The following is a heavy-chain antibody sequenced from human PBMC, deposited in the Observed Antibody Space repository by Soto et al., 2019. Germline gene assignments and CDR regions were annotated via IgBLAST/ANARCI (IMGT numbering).Heavy chain of an antibody. CDR1: AGSISRGGYR. D-gene: IGHD3-3*02. V-gene: IGHV4-30-2*01. Sequence: SETLSLTRAVSAGSISRGGYRLICLRHPPGKGLEWIGYIYHSGSTYYNPALKSRVTIAVDRSKNQFSLKLRSVPAVDLAVYYGARGPHFFWGRGTMVIVSS. CDR3: ARGPHFF. CDR2: IYHSGST. J-gene: IGHJ4*02.